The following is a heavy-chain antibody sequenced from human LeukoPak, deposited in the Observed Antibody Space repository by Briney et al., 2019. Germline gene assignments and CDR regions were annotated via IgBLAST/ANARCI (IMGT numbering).Heavy chain of an antibody. J-gene: IGHJ3*02. CDR1: GFTFADYA. V-gene: IGHV3-9*01. CDR3: AKVNLVGATTSAFDI. D-gene: IGHD1-26*01. CDR2: ISWNSGSI. Sequence: SLRLSCAASGFTFADYAMHWVRQAPGRGLEWVSGISWNSGSIGHADSVKGRFTISRDNAKNSLYLQMNSLRAEDTALYYCAKVNLVGATTSAFDIWGQGTMVTVSS.